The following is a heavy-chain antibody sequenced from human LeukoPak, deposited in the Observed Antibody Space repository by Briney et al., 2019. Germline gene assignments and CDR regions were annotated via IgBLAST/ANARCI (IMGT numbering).Heavy chain of an antibody. D-gene: IGHD6-13*01. Sequence: SETLSLTCAVYGGSFSGYYWSWIRQPPGKGLEWIGEINHSGSTNYNPSLKSRVTIPVDTSKNQFSLKLSSVTAADTAVYYCARGKQQLATALDYWGQGTLVTVSS. CDR2: INHSGST. V-gene: IGHV4-34*01. J-gene: IGHJ4*02. CDR3: ARGKQQLATALDY. CDR1: GGSFSGYY.